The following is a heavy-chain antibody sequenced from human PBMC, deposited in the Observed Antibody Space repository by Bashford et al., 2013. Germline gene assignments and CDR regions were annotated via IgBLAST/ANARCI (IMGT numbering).Heavy chain of an antibody. CDR3: ARQGRERRFTFDI. CDR2: ISYSGRA. Sequence: SETLSLTCTVSGDSISSGNKHWAWIRQSPGRGLEWIGSISYSGRAYKNPSLGSRVLILADTSRNHFSLRLSSVTAADTAVYYCARQGRERRFTFDIVGPGDKGQPSP. J-gene: IGHJ3*02. D-gene: IGHD1-1*01. V-gene: IGHV4-39*01. CDR1: GDSISSGNKH.